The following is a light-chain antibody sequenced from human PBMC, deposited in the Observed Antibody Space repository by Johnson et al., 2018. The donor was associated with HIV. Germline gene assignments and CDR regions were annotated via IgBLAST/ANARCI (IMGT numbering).Light chain of an antibody. CDR3: GTWDSSLSGCG. Sequence: QSVLTQPPSVSAAPRQKVTISCSGSSSNIGNNFVSWYQQFPGVVPKLLIYDNDKRPSGIPDRFSGSKSGTSATLGITGLQTGDEAVYYCGTWDSSLSGCGFGTGTKVPV. V-gene: IGLV1-51*01. CDR1: SSNIGNNF. J-gene: IGLJ1*01. CDR2: DND.